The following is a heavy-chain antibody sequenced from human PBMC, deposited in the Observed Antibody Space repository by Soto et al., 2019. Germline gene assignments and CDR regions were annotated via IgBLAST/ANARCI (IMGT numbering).Heavy chain of an antibody. CDR2: INHSGNT. D-gene: IGHD3-9*01. CDR3: ASQGLPYFDWSPTPLYYMDV. CDR1: GGSFSGYY. Sequence: QVQLQQWGAGLLEPSETLSLTCAVYGGSFSGYYWSWIRQPPGKGLEWIGEINHSGNTNYNPSLKSRVTISVDKSKSQFSLKLSSGTAADTAVYYCASQGLPYFDWSPTPLYYMDVWGKGTTVTVSS. J-gene: IGHJ6*03. V-gene: IGHV4-34*01.